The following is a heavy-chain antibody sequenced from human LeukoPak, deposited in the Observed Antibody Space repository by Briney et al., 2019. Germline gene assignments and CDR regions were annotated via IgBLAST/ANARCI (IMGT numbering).Heavy chain of an antibody. V-gene: IGHV4-59*01. J-gene: IGHJ3*02. CDR1: GGSISSYY. CDR2: IYYSGST. D-gene: IGHD5-24*01. CDR3: ARGDGYNLGAFDI. Sequence: PDTLSLTCTVSGGSISSYYWSWIRQPPGKGLEWIGYIYYSGSTNYNPSLKSRVTISVDTSKNQFSPKLSSVTAADTAVYYCARGDGYNLGAFDIWGQGTMVTVSS.